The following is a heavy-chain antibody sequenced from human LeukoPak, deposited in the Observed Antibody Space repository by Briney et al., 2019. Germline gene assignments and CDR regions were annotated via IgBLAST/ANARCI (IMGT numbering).Heavy chain of an antibody. CDR3: ASNLLRYFDRYGMDV. CDR2: ISGSGGST. J-gene: IGHJ6*02. D-gene: IGHD3-9*01. V-gene: IGHV3-23*01. CDR1: GFTFSSYA. Sequence: PGGSLRLSCAASGFTFSSYAMSWVRQAPGKGLEWVSAISGSGGSTYYADSVKGRFTISRDNSKNTLYLQMNSLRAEDTAVYYCASNLLRYFDRYGMDVWGQGTTVTVSS.